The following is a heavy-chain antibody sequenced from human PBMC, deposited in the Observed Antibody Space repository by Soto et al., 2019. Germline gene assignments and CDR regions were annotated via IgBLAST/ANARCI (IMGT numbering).Heavy chain of an antibody. V-gene: IGHV5-51*01. Sequence: PGESLKISCKGSGYSFTSYWIGWVRQMPGKGLEWMGIIYPGDSDTRYSPSFQGQVTISADKSISTAYLQWSSLKASDTAMYYCARLTYCGGDCYSGDYYGMDVWAQGTTVTVSS. CDR3: ARLTYCGGDCYSGDYYGMDV. CDR2: IYPGDSDT. CDR1: GYSFTSYW. J-gene: IGHJ6*02. D-gene: IGHD2-21*02.